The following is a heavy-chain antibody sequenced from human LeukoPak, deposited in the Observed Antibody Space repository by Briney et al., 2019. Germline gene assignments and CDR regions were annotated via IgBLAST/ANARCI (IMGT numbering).Heavy chain of an antibody. D-gene: IGHD1/OR15-1a*01. CDR3: AREQLEQSETVQGYFDY. V-gene: IGHV1-69*05. CDR1: GGTFSSYA. Sequence: SVKVSCKASGGTFSSYAISWVRQAHGQGGEWMGGIIPIFGTANYAQKFQGRDTITTDESTSTAYMELSSLRSEDTAVYYCAREQLEQSETVQGYFDYWGQGTLVTVSS. CDR2: IIPIFGTA. J-gene: IGHJ4*02.